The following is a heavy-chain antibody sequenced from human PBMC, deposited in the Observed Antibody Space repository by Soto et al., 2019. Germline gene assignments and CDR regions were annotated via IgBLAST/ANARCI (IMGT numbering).Heavy chain of an antibody. CDR1: GFSLSTTGVG. Sequence: SGPTLVNPTQTLTLTCTFSGFSLSTTGVGVSWIRQPPGKALEWLALIYWNDDKRYSPALKSRLTITKNTSKNQVVLTMTNMDPVDTATYYCAHRGGATVGLYYFDYWGQGALVT. V-gene: IGHV2-5*01. D-gene: IGHD3-16*01. J-gene: IGHJ4*02. CDR3: AHRGGATVGLYYFDY. CDR2: IYWNDDK.